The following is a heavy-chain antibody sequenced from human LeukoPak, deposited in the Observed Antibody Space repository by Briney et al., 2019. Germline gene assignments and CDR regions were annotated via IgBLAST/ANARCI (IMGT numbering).Heavy chain of an antibody. V-gene: IGHV3-21*01. CDR2: ISSSSSYI. CDR1: GFTFSSYS. J-gene: IGHJ4*02. D-gene: IGHD2-21*02. Sequence: GGSLRLSCAASGFTFSSYSMNWVRQAPGKGLEWVSCISSSSSYIYYADSVKGRFTISRDNAKNSLYLQMNSLRAEDTAVYYCVRESAYCGGDCYSPRGDYWGQGTLVTVSS. CDR3: VRESAYCGGDCYSPRGDY.